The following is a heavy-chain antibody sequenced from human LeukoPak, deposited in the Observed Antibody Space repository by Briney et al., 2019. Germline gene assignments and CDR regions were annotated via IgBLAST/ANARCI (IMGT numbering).Heavy chain of an antibody. CDR1: GFTFSSYW. CDR3: ARDLPPDFWSGYFDY. D-gene: IGHD3-3*01. V-gene: IGHV3-7*01. J-gene: IGHJ4*02. CDR2: IKQDGSEK. Sequence: GGSLSLSFAASGFTFSSYWMSWVRQAPGKGLEWVANIKQDGSEKYYVDSEKGRFTISRDNAKNSLYLQMNSLRAEDTAVYYCARDLPPDFWSGYFDYWGQGTLVTVSS.